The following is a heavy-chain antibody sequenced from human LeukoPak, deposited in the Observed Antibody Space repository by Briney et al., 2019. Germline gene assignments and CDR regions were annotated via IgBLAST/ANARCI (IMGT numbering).Heavy chain of an antibody. J-gene: IGHJ4*02. D-gene: IGHD3-3*01. CDR1: GFTFSSYG. V-gene: IGHV3-30*18. CDR3: AKDVRFLEWLLSY. Sequence: GGSLRLSCAASGFTFSSYGMHWVRQAPGKGLEWVAVISYDGSNKYYADSVKGRFTISRDDSKNTLYLQMNSLRAEDTAVYYCAKDVRFLEWLLSYWGQGTLVTVSS. CDR2: ISYDGSNK.